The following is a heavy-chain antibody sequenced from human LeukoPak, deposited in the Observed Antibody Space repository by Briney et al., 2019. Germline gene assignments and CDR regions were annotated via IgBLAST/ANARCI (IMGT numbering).Heavy chain of an antibody. D-gene: IGHD7-27*01. CDR3: ARDRMNWGLGAFDI. CDR1: GGSISSGGYS. J-gene: IGHJ3*02. V-gene: IGHV4-30-2*01. Sequence: SQTLSLTCAVSGGSISSGGYSWSWIRQPPGKGLEWIGYIYHSGSTYYNPSLKSRVTISVDRSKNQFSLKLCAVTAADKGVYYCARDRMNWGLGAFDIWGQGTMVTVSS. CDR2: IYHSGST.